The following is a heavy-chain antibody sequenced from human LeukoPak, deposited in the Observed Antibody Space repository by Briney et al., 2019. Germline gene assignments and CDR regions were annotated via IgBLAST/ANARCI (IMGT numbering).Heavy chain of an antibody. CDR1: GFSFRSYE. CDR3: ARIPSGGFVS. J-gene: IGHJ5*01. Sequence: PGGSLRLSCAASGFSFRSYEMNWVRQAPGKGLEWVSYISSSGSTKYYADSVKGRFTTSRDNAKNSLYLQMNSLRAEDTAVYYCARIPSGGFVSWGQGTLVTVSS. D-gene: IGHD1-26*01. V-gene: IGHV3-48*03. CDR2: ISSSGSTK.